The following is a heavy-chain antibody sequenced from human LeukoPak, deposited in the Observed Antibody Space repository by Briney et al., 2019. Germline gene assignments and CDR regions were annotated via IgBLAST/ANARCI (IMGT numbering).Heavy chain of an antibody. CDR2: ISWKSAAI. Sequence: GGSLRLSCAASGFRFDNYAMHWVRQVPGKGLEWVASISWKSAAIAYADSVKGRFTISRDNAKNTLFLQIDSLRSDDTAFYYCAKSIAVALLSSLDAWGQGTLVTVSS. V-gene: IGHV3-9*01. CDR1: GFRFDNYA. CDR3: AKSIAVALLSSLDA. J-gene: IGHJ5*02. D-gene: IGHD6-19*01.